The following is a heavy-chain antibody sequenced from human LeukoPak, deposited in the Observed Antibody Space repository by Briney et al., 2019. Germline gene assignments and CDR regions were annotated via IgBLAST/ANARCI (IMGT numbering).Heavy chain of an antibody. CDR2: INPNSGGT. V-gene: IGHV1-2*04. J-gene: IGHJ4*02. Sequence: ASVKVSCKASGYTFTGYYMHWVRQAPGQGLEWMGWINPNSGGTNYAQKFQGWVTMTRDTSISTAYMELSRLRSDDTAVYYCARVRLDSSGQTNNFFDYWGQGTLVTVSS. D-gene: IGHD6-19*01. CDR1: GYTFTGYY. CDR3: ARVRLDSSGQTNNFFDY.